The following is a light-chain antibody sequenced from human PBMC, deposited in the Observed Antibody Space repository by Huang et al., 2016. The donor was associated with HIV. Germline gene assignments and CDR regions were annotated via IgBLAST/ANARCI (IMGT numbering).Light chain of an antibody. CDR2: GAS. CDR1: QTVSSN. Sequence: EIVMTQSPAILAVSPGERATRSCRASQTVSSNLAWYQQKPGQAPSLLIYGASISATGIPARFSVGVSGTEFTLTISSLQSESFALYYCQQYGNWPPWTFGQGTKVEIK. J-gene: IGKJ1*01. CDR3: QQYGNWPPWT. V-gene: IGKV3-15*01.